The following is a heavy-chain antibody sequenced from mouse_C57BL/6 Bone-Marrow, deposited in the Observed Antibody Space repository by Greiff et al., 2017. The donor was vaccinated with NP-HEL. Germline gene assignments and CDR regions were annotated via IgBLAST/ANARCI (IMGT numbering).Heavy chain of an antibody. CDR2: ISYSGST. CDR3: ARYKVVAPHYWWFDV. Sequence: VQLQQSGPGLAKPSHALSLTCSVTGYSITSDYWNWIRKFPGNKLEYMGYISYSGSTYYNPSLKSRISITRDTSKNQYYLQLNSVTTEDTATYYCARYKVVAPHYWWFDVWGTGTTVTVSS. CDR1: GYSITSDY. V-gene: IGHV3-8*01. D-gene: IGHD1-1*01. J-gene: IGHJ1*03.